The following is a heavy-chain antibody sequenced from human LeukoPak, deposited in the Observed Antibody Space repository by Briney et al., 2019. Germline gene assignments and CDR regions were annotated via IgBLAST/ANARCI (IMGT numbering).Heavy chain of an antibody. CDR1: GFTFSGNS. CDR3: ARDWYD. V-gene: IGHV3-48*02. J-gene: IGHJ4*02. Sequence: GGSLRLSCAASGFTFSGNSMNWVRQAPGKGLEWVSYISSSSGMIYYADSVKGRFTISRDNAKHSLYLQMNSLRDEDTAVYYCARDWYDWGQGTLVTVSS. CDR2: ISSSSGMI. D-gene: IGHD1-14*01.